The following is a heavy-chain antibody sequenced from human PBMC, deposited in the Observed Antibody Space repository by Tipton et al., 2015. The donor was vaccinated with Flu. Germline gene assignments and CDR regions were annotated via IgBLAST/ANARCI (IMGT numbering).Heavy chain of an antibody. CDR1: GYTFTSYG. J-gene: IGHJ4*02. CDR2: ISAYNGNT. V-gene: IGHV1-18*01. D-gene: IGHD6-6*01. Sequence: QSGPKVKKPGASVKVSCKASGYTFTSYGISWVRQAPGQGLEWMGWISAYNGNTNYAQKLQGRVTMTTDTSTSTAYMELRSLRSDDTAVYYCAREVYSSSPLPFDYWGQGTLVTVSS. CDR3: AREVYSSSPLPFDY.